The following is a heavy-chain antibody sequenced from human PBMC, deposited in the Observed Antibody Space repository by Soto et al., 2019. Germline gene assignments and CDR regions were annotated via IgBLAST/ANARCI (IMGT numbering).Heavy chain of an antibody. D-gene: IGHD2-21*02. V-gene: IGHV3-7*01. CDR1: GFTFGSYW. J-gene: IGHJ3*02. CDR2: IKQDGSEK. CDR3: ARVGPYCGGDCLGAFDI. Sequence: EVQLVESGGGLVQPGGSLRLSCAASGFTFGSYWMSCVRQAPGKGLEWVVNIKQDGSEKYYVDSVKGRFTISRDNAKNSLYLQMNSLRAEDTAVYHCARVGPYCGGDCLGAFDIWGQGTMVTVSS.